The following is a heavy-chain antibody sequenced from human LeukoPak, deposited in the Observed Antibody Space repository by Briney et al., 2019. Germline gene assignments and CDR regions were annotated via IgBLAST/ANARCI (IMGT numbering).Heavy chain of an antibody. D-gene: IGHD6-19*01. CDR1: GFTFSSYG. CDR2: IKQDGRDK. CDR3: VRYFTAVAPTLRLDY. Sequence: GGSLRLSCAASGFTFSSYGMNWVRQAPGKGLEWVATIKQDGRDKYYVDSVKGRFTISRDDAKNSLYLQMNSLRVEDTAVYHCVRYFTAVAPTLRLDYWGQGTLVTVSS. V-gene: IGHV3-7*03. J-gene: IGHJ4*02.